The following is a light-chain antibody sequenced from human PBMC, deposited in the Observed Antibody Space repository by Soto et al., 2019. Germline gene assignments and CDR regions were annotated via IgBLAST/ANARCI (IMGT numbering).Light chain of an antibody. Sequence: DIVMTQSPDSLAVSLGERATINCKSSQSVLYSSNNKNYLAWYQQKPGQPPDLLIYWASTRESGVPDRFSGSGSGTDFTLTIRSLQAEDVAVYYCQQYFSTPPTFGQGTKLEIK. CDR3: QQYFSTPPT. CDR1: QSVLYSSNNKNY. CDR2: WAS. V-gene: IGKV4-1*01. J-gene: IGKJ2*01.